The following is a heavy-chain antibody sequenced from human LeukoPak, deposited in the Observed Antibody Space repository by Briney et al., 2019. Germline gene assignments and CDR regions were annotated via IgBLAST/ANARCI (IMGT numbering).Heavy chain of an antibody. CDR1: GFTFSSYA. J-gene: IGHJ4*02. Sequence: GGSLRLSCSASGFTFSSYAMHWVRQAPGKGLEYVSAISSNGGSTYYADSVKGSFTISRDNSKNTLYLQMSSLRAEDTAVYYCVKGGKGISDSSGYYLFDYWGQGTLVTVSS. CDR3: VKGGKGISDSSGYYLFDY. CDR2: ISSNGGST. D-gene: IGHD3-22*01. V-gene: IGHV3-64D*09.